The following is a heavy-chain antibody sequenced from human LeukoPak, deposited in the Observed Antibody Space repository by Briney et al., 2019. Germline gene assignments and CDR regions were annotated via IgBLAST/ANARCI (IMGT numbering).Heavy chain of an antibody. J-gene: IGHJ4*02. CDR1: GYTFTSYF. D-gene: IGHD4-17*01. V-gene: IGHV1-46*01. Sequence: ASVKVSCKASGYTFTSYFMHWVRQAPGQGLDWMGIINPSGGSTSYAQKFQGRVTMTRDTSTSTVYMELSSLRSENTAVYYCARDSADYGDYDYWGQGTLVTVSS. CDR2: INPSGGST. CDR3: ARDSADYGDYDY.